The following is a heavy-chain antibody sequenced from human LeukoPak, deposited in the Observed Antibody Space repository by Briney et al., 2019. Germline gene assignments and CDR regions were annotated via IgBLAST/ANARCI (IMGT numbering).Heavy chain of an antibody. J-gene: IGHJ5*02. CDR3: ARATASNWFDP. CDR1: GLTFNNTW. V-gene: IGHV3-74*01. CDR2: INSDGSNA. Sequence: GGSLRLSCVDSGLTFNNTWMHWVRQAPGKGLVWVSHINSDGSNADYADSVKGRFTISRDNAKNSLYLQMNSLRAEDTAVYYCARATASNWFDPWGQGTLVTVSS. D-gene: IGHD2-21*01.